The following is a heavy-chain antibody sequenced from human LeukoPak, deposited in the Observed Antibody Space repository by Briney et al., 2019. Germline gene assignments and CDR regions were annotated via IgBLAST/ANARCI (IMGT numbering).Heavy chain of an antibody. CDR3: ASQFYYGSGAANFMDV. CDR1: GDSISSHY. D-gene: IGHD3-10*01. V-gene: IGHV4-59*11. CDR2: IFYGGST. J-gene: IGHJ6*03. Sequence: PSETLSLTCTVSGDSISSHYWTWIRQPPGKGLEWIGCIFYGGSTKYSPSLTGRVSISVDTSKNQFSLKLTSVTAADTAVYYCASQFYYGSGAANFMDVWGKGTTVTVSS.